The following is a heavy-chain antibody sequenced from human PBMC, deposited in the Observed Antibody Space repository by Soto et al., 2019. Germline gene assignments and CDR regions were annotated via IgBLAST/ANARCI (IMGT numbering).Heavy chain of an antibody. CDR2: MGGSNDDT. D-gene: IGHD1-20*01. Sequence: SGGSLRLYCAASGFTFSIFAMSWVRQAPGKGLEWVSGMGGSNDDTYYADSVKGRFTISRDNSKNTLFLQMNSLRAEDTAVYFCAKDRVNHNSVWDPFDIWGQGTTVTVSS. CDR3: AKDRVNHNSVWDPFDI. J-gene: IGHJ3*02. CDR1: GFTFSIFA. V-gene: IGHV3-23*01.